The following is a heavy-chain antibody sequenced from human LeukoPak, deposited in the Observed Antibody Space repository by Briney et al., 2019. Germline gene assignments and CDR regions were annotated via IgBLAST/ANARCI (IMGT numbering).Heavy chain of an antibody. CDR1: GFTFSDYG. Sequence: GGSLRLSCAASGFTFSDYGMHWVRQAPGKGLEWVAVIWYDGSNKYYADSVKGRFTISRDNSKNALYLQMNSLRVEDTAVYYCAKVIRNSWAGFYYYYGMDVWGQGTTVTVFS. CDR2: IWYDGSNK. D-gene: IGHD3-10*01. V-gene: IGHV3-33*03. CDR3: AKVIRNSWAGFYYYYGMDV. J-gene: IGHJ6*02.